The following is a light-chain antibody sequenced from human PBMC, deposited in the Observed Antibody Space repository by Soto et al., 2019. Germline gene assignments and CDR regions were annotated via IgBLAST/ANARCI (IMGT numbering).Light chain of an antibody. J-gene: IGKJ1*01. CDR1: QTINSW. CDR2: KAS. Sequence: DIQMTQSPSTLSASVGDRVTITCRASQTINSWLAWYQQKPRKPPKHVIYKASGLERGVPTRFSGSGSGTEFTLTISSLQPDDFATYYCQQYDSYPWTFGQGTKVDIK. CDR3: QQYDSYPWT. V-gene: IGKV1-5*03.